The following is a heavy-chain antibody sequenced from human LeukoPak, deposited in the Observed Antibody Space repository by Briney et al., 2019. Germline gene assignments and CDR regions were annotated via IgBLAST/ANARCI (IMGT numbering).Heavy chain of an antibody. J-gene: IGHJ3*02. CDR2: IIPIFGTA. D-gene: IGHD1-26*01. CDR3: ALVGATPRGAFDI. V-gene: IGHV1-69*06. Sequence: GASVKVSCKASGYTFTSYGISWVRQAPGQGLEWMGGIIPIFGTANYAQKFQGRVTITADKSTSTAYMELSSLRSEDTAVYYCALVGATPRGAFDIWGQGTMVTVSS. CDR1: GYTFTSYG.